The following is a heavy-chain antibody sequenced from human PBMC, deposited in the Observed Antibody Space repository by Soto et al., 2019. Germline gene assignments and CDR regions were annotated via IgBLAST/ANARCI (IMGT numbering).Heavy chain of an antibody. V-gene: IGHV1-69*13. J-gene: IGHJ4*02. CDR2: IIPIFGTA. CDR3: ARDSPIRRAIDY. Sequence: SVKVSCKASGGTFSSYAISWVRQAPGQGLEWMGGIIPIFGTANYAQKFQGRVTITADESTSTAYMELSSLRSEDTAVYYCARDSPIRRAIDYWGQGTLVTVSS. CDR1: GGTFSSYA. D-gene: IGHD3-10*01.